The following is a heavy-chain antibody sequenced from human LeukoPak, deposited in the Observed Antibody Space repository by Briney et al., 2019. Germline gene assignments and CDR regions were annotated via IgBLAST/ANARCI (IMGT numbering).Heavy chain of an antibody. V-gene: IGHV3-30*04. CDR2: ISYDGSNK. J-gene: IGHJ4*02. D-gene: IGHD6-13*01. Sequence: PGGSLRLSCAASGFTFSSYAMHWVRQAPGKGLEWVAVISYDGSNKYYADSVKGRFTISRDNSKNTLYLQMNSLRAEDTAVYYCARDEGFGYSSSWFLFDYWGQGTLVTVSS. CDR1: GFTFSSYA. CDR3: ARDEGFGYSSSWFLFDY.